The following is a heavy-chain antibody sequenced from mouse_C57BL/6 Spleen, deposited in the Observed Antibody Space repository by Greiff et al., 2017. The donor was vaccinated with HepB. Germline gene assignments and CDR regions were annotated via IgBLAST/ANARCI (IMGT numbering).Heavy chain of an antibody. J-gene: IGHJ2*01. Sequence: EVQLQQSGPELVKPGASVKISCKASGYTFTDYYMNWVKQSHGKSLEWIGDINPNNGGTSYNQKFKGKATLTVDKSSSTAYMELRSLTSEDSAVYYCARGGYGSPFDYWGQGTTLTVSS. V-gene: IGHV1-26*01. CDR1: GYTFTDYY. D-gene: IGHD3-1*01. CDR2: INPNNGGT. CDR3: ARGGYGSPFDY.